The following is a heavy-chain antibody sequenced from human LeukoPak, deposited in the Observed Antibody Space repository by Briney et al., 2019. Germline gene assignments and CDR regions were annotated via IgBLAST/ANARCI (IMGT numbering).Heavy chain of an antibody. D-gene: IGHD3-9*01. Sequence: PSETLSLTCTVSGGSISSYYWSWIRQPPGKGLEWIGYIYYSGSTNYNPSLKNRVTISVKTSKNQFSLKLRSVTAADTAVYYCARVTGYTIEDYFDYWGQGTLVTVSS. CDR1: GGSISSYY. CDR2: IYYSGST. J-gene: IGHJ4*02. V-gene: IGHV4-59*01. CDR3: ARVTGYTIEDYFDY.